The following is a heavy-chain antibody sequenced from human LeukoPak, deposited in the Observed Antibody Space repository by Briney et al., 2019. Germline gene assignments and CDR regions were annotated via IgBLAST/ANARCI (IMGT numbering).Heavy chain of an antibody. CDR3: ASFTGAPAARYYYYYMDV. J-gene: IGHJ6*03. V-gene: IGHV4-30-2*01. D-gene: IGHD6-13*01. CDR1: GGSISSGGYY. Sequence: SGTLSLTCTVSGGSISSGGYYWSWIRQPPGKGLEWIGYIYHSGSTYYNPSLKSRVTISVDRSKNQFSLKLSSVTAADTAVYYCASFTGAPAARYYYYYMDVWGKGTTVTVSS. CDR2: IYHSGST.